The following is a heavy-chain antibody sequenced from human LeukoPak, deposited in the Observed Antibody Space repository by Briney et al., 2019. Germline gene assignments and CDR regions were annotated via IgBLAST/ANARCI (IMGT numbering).Heavy chain of an antibody. Sequence: SVKVSCKASGGTFSSYAISWVRQAPGQGLEWMGRIIPILGIANYAQKFQGRVTITADKSTSTAYMELSSLRSEDTAVYYCAKQLWLQAAAFDIWGQGTMVTVSS. CDR1: GGTFSSYA. D-gene: IGHD5-18*01. V-gene: IGHV1-69*04. J-gene: IGHJ3*02. CDR3: AKQLWLQAAAFDI. CDR2: IIPILGIA.